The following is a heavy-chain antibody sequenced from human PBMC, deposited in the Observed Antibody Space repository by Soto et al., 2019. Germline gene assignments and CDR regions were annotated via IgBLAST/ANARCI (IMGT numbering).Heavy chain of an antibody. CDR3: ARDQPGYSYGYGLGY. D-gene: IGHD5-18*01. V-gene: IGHV3-21*01. CDR2: ISSSSSYI. Sequence: EVQLVESGGGLVKPGGSLRLSCAASGFTFSSYSMNWVRQAPGKGLEWVSFISSSSSYIYYADSVKGRFTISRDNAKNSLYRQMNSLRAEDTAVYYCARDQPGYSYGYGLGYWGQGTLVTVSS. J-gene: IGHJ4*02. CDR1: GFTFSSYS.